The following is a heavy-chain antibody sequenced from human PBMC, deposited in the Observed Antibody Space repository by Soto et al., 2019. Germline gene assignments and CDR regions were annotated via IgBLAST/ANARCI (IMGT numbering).Heavy chain of an antibody. Sequence: SETLSLTCAVYGGSFSGYYWSWIRQPPGKGLEWIGEINHSGSTNYNPSLKSRVTISVDTSKNQFSLKLSSVTAADTAVYYCARVTSAMVSKHYGMDVWGQGTTVTVSS. D-gene: IGHD5-18*01. CDR2: INHSGST. J-gene: IGHJ6*02. CDR1: GGSFSGYY. V-gene: IGHV4-34*01. CDR3: ARVTSAMVSKHYGMDV.